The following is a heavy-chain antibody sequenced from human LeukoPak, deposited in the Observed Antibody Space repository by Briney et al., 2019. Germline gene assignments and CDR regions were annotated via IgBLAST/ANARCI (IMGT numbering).Heavy chain of an antibody. Sequence: ASVKVSCKASGYTFTGYYMHWVRQAPGQGLEWMGWINPNSGDTNYAQKFQGRVTMTRDTSINTAYMELTRLTSDDTAVYYCARVYSIRSFDYWGQGTPVTVSS. CDR1: GYTFTGYY. CDR2: INPNSGDT. J-gene: IGHJ4*02. V-gene: IGHV1-2*02. CDR3: ARVYSIRSFDY. D-gene: IGHD2-15*01.